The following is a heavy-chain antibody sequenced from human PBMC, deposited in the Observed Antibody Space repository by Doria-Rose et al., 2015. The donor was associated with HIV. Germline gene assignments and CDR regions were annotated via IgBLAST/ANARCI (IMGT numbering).Heavy chain of an antibody. CDR2: ISRDSGAT. D-gene: IGHD3-3*01. V-gene: IGHV3-9*01. CDR3: AKAPIIGPKYYFYMDV. Sequence: VQLQESGGGLVQPGRSLRLSCVGSGFSFESYAMHWVRLAPGKGLERVAGISRDSGATGNADSREGRFTISRDNAKKSVYLDMRSLRPEDTDFYYCAKAPIIGPKYYFYMDVWGKGTSVTVSS. J-gene: IGHJ6*03. CDR1: GFSFESYA.